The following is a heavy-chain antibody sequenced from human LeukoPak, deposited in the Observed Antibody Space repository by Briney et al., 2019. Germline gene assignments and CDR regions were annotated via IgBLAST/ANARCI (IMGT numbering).Heavy chain of an antibody. CDR3: ARARNCSSTSCYLRDLGY. CDR2: INHSGST. CDR1: GGSFSGYY. Sequence: SETLSLTCAVYGGSFSGYYWSWIRQLPGKGLEWIGEINHSGSTNYNPSLKSRVTISVDTSKNQFSLKLSSVTAADTAVYYCARARNCSSTSCYLRDLGYWGQGTLVTVSS. V-gene: IGHV4-34*01. D-gene: IGHD2-2*01. J-gene: IGHJ4*02.